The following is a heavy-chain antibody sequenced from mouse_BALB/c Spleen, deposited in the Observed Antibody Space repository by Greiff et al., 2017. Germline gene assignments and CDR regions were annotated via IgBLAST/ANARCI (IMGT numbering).Heavy chain of an antibody. CDR3: AGAYYGNYAWFAY. CDR1: GYSITSGYS. CDR2: IHYSGST. V-gene: IGHV3-1*02. J-gene: IGHJ3*01. Sequence: VQLQQSGPDLVKPSQSLSLTCTVTGYSITSGYSWPWIRQFPGNKLEWMGYIHYSGSTNYNPSLKSRISITRDTSKNQFFLQLNSVTTEDTATYYCAGAYYGNYAWFAYWGQGTLVTVSA. D-gene: IGHD2-10*01.